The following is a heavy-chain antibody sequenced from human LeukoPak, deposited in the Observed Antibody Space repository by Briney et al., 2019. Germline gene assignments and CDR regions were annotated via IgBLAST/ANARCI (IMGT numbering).Heavy chain of an antibody. Sequence: ASVKVSCKASGFTFTSSAVQWVRQARGQRLEWIGWIVVGSGNTNYAQKFQERVTITRDMSTSTAYMELSGLRSEDTAVYYCAASPDYYDSSGYSYYFDYWGQGTLVTVSS. V-gene: IGHV1-58*01. CDR1: GFTFTSSA. D-gene: IGHD3-22*01. CDR3: AASPDYYDSSGYSYYFDY. CDR2: IVVGSGNT. J-gene: IGHJ4*02.